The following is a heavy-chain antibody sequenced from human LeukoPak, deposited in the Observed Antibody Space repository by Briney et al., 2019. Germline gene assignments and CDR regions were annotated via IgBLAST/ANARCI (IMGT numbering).Heavy chain of an antibody. CDR3: VKDLGGNYDY. J-gene: IGHJ4*02. D-gene: IGHD1-7*01. V-gene: IGHV3-74*01. Sequence: GGSLRLTCAASGFTFSSYWIHWVRQVPGKGLVWVSRIDYDGSITNYADSVKGRFTISRDNARNTLYLQMNSLRVDDTAVYYCVKDLGGNYDYWGQGTLVTVSS. CDR2: IDYDGSIT. CDR1: GFTFSSYW.